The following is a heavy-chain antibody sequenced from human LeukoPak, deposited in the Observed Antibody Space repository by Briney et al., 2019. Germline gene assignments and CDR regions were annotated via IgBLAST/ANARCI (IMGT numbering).Heavy chain of an antibody. V-gene: IGHV1-69*13. CDR1: GGTFISYA. Sequence: ASVKVSCKASGGTFISYAISWVRQAPGQGLEWMGGIIPVFGTANYAQKFQGRVTITADESTSTAYMELSSLRSEDTAVYYCARAILGYCTNGVCPDYYYGMDVWGQGTTVTVSS. CDR3: ARAILGYCTNGVCPDYYYGMDV. J-gene: IGHJ6*02. CDR2: IIPVFGTA. D-gene: IGHD2-8*01.